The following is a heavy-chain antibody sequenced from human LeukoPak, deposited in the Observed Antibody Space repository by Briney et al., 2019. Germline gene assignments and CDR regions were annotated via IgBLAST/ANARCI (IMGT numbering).Heavy chain of an antibody. CDR1: GFTFSSYA. D-gene: IGHD3-22*01. CDR2: ISYDGTNK. Sequence: GRSLRLSCAASGFTFSSYAMHWVRQAPGKGLEWVTIISYDGTNKYYSDSVKGRFTISRDNSKNTLFLQMNSLRAEDTAVYYCARSNYYDSRSWGFDIWGQGTMVTVSS. J-gene: IGHJ3*02. CDR3: ARSNYYDSRSWGFDI. V-gene: IGHV3-30*04.